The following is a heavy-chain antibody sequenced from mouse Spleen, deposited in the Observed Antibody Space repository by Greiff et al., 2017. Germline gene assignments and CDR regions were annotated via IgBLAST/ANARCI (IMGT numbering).Heavy chain of an antibody. CDR1: GFTFSNYW. CDR3: TRITTGDWYFDV. CDR2: IRLKSNNYAT. D-gene: IGHD2-4*01. J-gene: IGHJ1*01. V-gene: IGHV6-6*02. Sequence: DVKLVESGGGLVQPGGSMKLSCGASGFTFSNYWMNWVRQSPEKGLEWVAEIRLKSNNYATHYAESVKGRFTISRDDSKSSVYLQMNNLRAEDTGIYYCTRITTGDWYFDVWGAGTTVTVSS.